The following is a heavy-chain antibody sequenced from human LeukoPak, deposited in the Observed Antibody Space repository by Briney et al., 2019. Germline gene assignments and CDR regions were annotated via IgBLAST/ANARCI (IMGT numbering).Heavy chain of an antibody. V-gene: IGHV4-4*02. Sequence: SGTLSLTCAVSGGSISSSNWWSWVRQPPGKGLEWIGEIYHSGSTNYNPSLKSRVTISVDKSKNQFSLKLSSVTAADTAVYYCARVVPAAISGLDYWGQGTLVTVSS. J-gene: IGHJ4*02. D-gene: IGHD2-2*01. CDR1: GGSISSSNW. CDR2: IYHSGST. CDR3: ARVVPAAISGLDY.